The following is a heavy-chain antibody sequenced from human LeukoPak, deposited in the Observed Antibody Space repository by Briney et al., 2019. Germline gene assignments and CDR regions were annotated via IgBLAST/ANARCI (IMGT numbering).Heavy chain of an antibody. CDR3: AKGVRRGGSSGWIDAFDV. Sequence: GGSLRLSCAASGFTFSNAWMSWVRQAPGKGLEWVGRIKSKTDGGTTDYAAPVTGRLTISRDDSKNTLYLQMNSLRDDDTAVYFCAKGVRRGGSSGWIDAFDVWGRGTMVTVSS. D-gene: IGHD3-22*01. CDR1: GFTFSNAW. J-gene: IGHJ3*01. CDR2: IKSKTDGGTT. V-gene: IGHV3-15*01.